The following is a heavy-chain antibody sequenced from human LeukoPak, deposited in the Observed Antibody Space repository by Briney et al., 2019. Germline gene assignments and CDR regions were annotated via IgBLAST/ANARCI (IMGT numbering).Heavy chain of an antibody. J-gene: IGHJ5*02. CDR3: AREFGDWQWLVGGTFDP. CDR1: GYTFTSYG. CDR2: ISAYNGNT. V-gene: IGHV1-18*01. D-gene: IGHD6-19*01. Sequence: GASVKVSCKASGYTFTSYGISWVRQAPGQGLEWMGWISAYNGNTNYAQKLQGRVTMTTDTSTSTAYMELRSLRSDDTAVYYCAREFGDWQWLVGGTFDPWGQGTLVTVSS.